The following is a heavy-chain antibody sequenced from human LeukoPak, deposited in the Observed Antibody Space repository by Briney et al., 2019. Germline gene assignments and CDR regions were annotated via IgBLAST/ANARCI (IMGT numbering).Heavy chain of an antibody. Sequence: ASVKVSCKASGYTFTSYYMHWVRQAPGQGLEWMGIINPSGGSTSYAQKFQGRVTMTRDTSTSTVYMELSSLRSEDTAVYHCARSRGKGVRPLAPFDYWGQGTLVTVSS. CDR3: ARSRGKGVRPLAPFDY. J-gene: IGHJ4*02. CDR1: GYTFTSYY. D-gene: IGHD3-10*01. CDR2: INPSGGST. V-gene: IGHV1-46*01.